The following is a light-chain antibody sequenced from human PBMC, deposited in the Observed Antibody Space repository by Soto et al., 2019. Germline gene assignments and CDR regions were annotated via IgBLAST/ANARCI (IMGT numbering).Light chain of an antibody. J-gene: IGKJ1*01. CDR2: DAY. CDR3: QQSYNTPLT. CDR1: QTIGTY. Sequence: IEVTQSPSSLAASLGDRVTITCLASQTIGTYVNWYRQKSGAAPELLIYDAYTLQSGVTSRFRGGASGTDFTLTISSLQLDDFATYYCQQSYNTPLTVGQGTQVEIK. V-gene: IGKV1-39*01.